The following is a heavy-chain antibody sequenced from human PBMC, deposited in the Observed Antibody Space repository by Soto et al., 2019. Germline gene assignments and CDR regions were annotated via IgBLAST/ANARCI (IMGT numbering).Heavy chain of an antibody. J-gene: IGHJ6*02. CDR3: ARVDFWSGYYSVYYYYGMDV. D-gene: IGHD3-3*01. V-gene: IGHV3-7*01. CDR2: IKQDGSEK. Sequence: PGGSLRLSCAASGFTFSSYWMSWVRQAPGKGLEWVANIKQDGSEKYYVDSAKGRFTISRDNAKNSLYLQMNSLRAEDTAVYYCARVDFWSGYYSVYYYYGMDVWGQGTTVTVSS. CDR1: GFTFSSYW.